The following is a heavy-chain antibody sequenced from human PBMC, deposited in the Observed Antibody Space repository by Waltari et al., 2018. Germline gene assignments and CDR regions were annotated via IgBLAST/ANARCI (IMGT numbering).Heavy chain of an antibody. D-gene: IGHD2-8*02. CDR2: IYHDGTT. J-gene: IGHJ5*02. CDR1: GYAINSGFY. CDR3: TRQTLGYCTSAACRRLEA. V-gene: IGHV4-38-2*01. Sequence: QVQLQESGPRLVKPSETLSLTCDVSGYAINSGFYWGWFRQAPEKGLEWIATIYHDGTTFYNPSLTSRVTTSMDTSENQISLKLKSVTAADTAVYYCTRQTLGYCTSAACRRLEAWGQGTLVTVSS.